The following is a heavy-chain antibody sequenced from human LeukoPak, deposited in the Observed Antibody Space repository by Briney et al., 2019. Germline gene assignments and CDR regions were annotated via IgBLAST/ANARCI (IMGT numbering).Heavy chain of an antibody. CDR1: GYTFTGYY. D-gene: IGHD4-11*01. CDR2: INPNSGGT. CDR3: AREDMTTSPLYYYYYGMDV. J-gene: IGHJ6*02. Sequence: ASVKVSCKASGYTFTGYYMHWVRQAPGQGLEWMGRINPNSGGTNYAQKFQGRVTMTRDTSISTAYMELSRLRSDDTAVYYCAREDMTTSPLYYYYYGMDVWGQGTTVTVSS. V-gene: IGHV1-2*06.